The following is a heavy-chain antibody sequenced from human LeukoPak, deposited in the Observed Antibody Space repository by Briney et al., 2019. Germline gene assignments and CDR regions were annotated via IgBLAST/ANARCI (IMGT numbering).Heavy chain of an antibody. D-gene: IGHD1-26*01. CDR3: ARGQGGANPGPYYYYYYMDV. CDR2: INPNSGGT. J-gene: IGHJ6*03. V-gene: IGHV1-2*02. CDR1: GYTFTGHY. Sequence: ASVKVSCKASGYTFTGHYMHWVRQAPGQGLEWMGWINPNSGGTNYAQKFQGRVTMTRDTSISTAYMELSRLRSDDTAVYYCARGQGGANPGPYYYYYYMDVWGKGTTVTISS.